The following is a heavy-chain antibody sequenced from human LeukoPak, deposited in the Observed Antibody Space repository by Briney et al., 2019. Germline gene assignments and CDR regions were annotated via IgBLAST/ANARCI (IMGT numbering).Heavy chain of an antibody. J-gene: IGHJ4*02. CDR3: ARLYSGSSFDY. D-gene: IGHD1-26*01. CDR1: GFTFSSYA. V-gene: IGHV3-48*03. CDR2: ISVSSGSTI. Sequence: GGSLRLSCAASGFTFSSYAMNWVRQAPGKGLEWVSYISVSSGSTIYYADSVKGRFTISRDNAKNSLYLQMNSLRAEDTAVYYCARLYSGSSFDYWGQGTLVTVSS.